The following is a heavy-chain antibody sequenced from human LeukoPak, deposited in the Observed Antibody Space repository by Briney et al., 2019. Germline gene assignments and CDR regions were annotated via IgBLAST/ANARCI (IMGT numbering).Heavy chain of an antibody. J-gene: IGHJ6*03. CDR1: GFTFRGYC. Sequence: GGSLRLSCVASGFTFRGYCMHWVRQAPGKGLEWLSLLWYDGSNEYYADSVKGRFTISRDNSKNTLYLQMNSLRAEDTAVYYCAKGMTTGPRSVYHYMDVWGKGTTVTVSS. V-gene: IGHV3-33*06. CDR3: AKGMTTGPRSVYHYMDV. CDR2: LWYDGSNE. D-gene: IGHD4-17*01.